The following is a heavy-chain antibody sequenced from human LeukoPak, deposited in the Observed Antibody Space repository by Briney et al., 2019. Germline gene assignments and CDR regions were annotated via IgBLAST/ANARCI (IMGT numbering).Heavy chain of an antibody. V-gene: IGHV4-59*01. CDR2: IYYSGRT. CDR3: ARALVVTATAFDI. Sequence: SETLSLTCTVSGGSISSYYWSWIRQPPGKGLEWIGYIYYSGRTNYNPSLKSRVTISVDTSKNQFSLKLSSVTAADTAVYYCARALVVTATAFDIWGQGTMVTVSS. D-gene: IGHD2-21*02. CDR1: GGSISSYY. J-gene: IGHJ3*02.